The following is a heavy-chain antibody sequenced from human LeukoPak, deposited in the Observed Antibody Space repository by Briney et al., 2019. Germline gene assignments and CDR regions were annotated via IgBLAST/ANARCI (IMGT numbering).Heavy chain of an antibody. CDR3: ARAQYYDSSGYYYEDYFQH. CDR2: INSSTSTI. Sequence: GGSLRLSCAASGFTFSSYSMNWVRQAPGKGLEWISYINSSTSTIYYADSVKGRFTISRDNAENSLYLQMNSLRDEDTAVYYCARAQYYDSSGYYYEDYFQHWGQGTLVTVSS. V-gene: IGHV3-48*02. CDR1: GFTFSSYS. D-gene: IGHD3-22*01. J-gene: IGHJ1*01.